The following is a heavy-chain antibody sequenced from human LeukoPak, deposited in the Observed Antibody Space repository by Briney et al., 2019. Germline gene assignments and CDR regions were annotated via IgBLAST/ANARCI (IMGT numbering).Heavy chain of an antibody. V-gene: IGHV3-48*02. CDR1: GFXFSSYS. Sequence: GGSLRLSCAASGFXFSSYSINWVRQAPGKGLEWVSYISSSSSTIYYADSVKGRFTISRDNANNSLYLQMNSLRDEDTAVYYCARVIWGSYRRFDYWGQGTLVTVSS. CDR2: ISSSSSTI. D-gene: IGHD3-16*02. CDR3: ARVIWGSYRRFDY. J-gene: IGHJ4*02.